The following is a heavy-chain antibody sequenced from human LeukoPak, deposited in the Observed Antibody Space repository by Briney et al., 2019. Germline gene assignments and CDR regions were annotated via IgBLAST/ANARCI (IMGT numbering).Heavy chain of an antibody. Sequence: ASVKVSCKASGFTSTNFAVQWVRQARGQRLEWIGWIIVGSGATKCAQDFQERVTITRDLSTSTLYMELRSLTSEDTAVYYCARAPVVRGATTTDLDYWGQGTLVTVSS. D-gene: IGHD1-26*01. CDR3: ARAPVVRGATTTDLDY. V-gene: IGHV1-58*01. CDR1: GFTSTNFA. CDR2: IIVGSGAT. J-gene: IGHJ4*02.